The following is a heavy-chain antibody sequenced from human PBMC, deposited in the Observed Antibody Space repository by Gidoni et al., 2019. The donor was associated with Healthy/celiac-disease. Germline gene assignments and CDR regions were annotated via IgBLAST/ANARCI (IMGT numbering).Heavy chain of an antibody. CDR1: GFTFSSYG. CDR2: IRYDGSNK. J-gene: IGHJ6*02. CDR3: AKDLRDYDFWSGYFPATYGMDV. V-gene: IGHV3-30*02. Sequence: QVQLVESGGGVVQPGGSLRLSCAASGFTFSSYGMHWVRQAPGKGLEWVAFIRYDGSNKYYADSVKGRFTISRENSKNTLYLQMNSLRTEDTAVYYCAKDLRDYDFWSGYFPATYGMDVWGQGTTVTVSS. D-gene: IGHD3-3*01.